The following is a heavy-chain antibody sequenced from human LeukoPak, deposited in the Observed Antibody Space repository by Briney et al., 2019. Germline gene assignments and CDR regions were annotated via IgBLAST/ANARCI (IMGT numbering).Heavy chain of an antibody. CDR3: ARDLRDGTDDGWFDP. CDR1: GYTFTGYY. J-gene: IGHJ5*02. D-gene: IGHD3-3*01. CDR2: INPNSGGI. V-gene: IGHV1-2*02. Sequence: GASVKVSCKASGYTFTGYYMHWVRQAPGQGLEWMGWINPNSGGINYAQKFQGRVTMTRDTSISTAYMELSRLRSDDTAVYYCARDLRDGTDDGWFDPWGQGTLVTVSS.